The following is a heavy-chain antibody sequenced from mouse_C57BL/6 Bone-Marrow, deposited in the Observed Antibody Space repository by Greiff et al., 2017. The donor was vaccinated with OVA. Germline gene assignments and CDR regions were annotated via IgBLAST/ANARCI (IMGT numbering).Heavy chain of an antibody. J-gene: IGHJ1*03. CDR3: AGQFYYYGSSQYFDV. CDR2: ISSGGSYT. CDR1: GFTFSSYG. D-gene: IGHD1-1*01. V-gene: IGHV5-6*01. Sequence: EVPLVESGGDLVKPGGSLKLSCAASGFTFSSYGMSWVRQTPDKRLEWVATISSGGSYTYYPDSVKGRFTISRDNAKNTLYLQMSSLKSEDTDMYYCAGQFYYYGSSQYFDVWGTGTTVTVSS.